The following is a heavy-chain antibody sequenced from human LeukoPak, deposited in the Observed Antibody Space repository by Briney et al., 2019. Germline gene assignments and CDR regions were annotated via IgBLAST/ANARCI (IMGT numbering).Heavy chain of an antibody. V-gene: IGHV4-34*01. CDR1: GGSFSGYY. D-gene: IGHD6-13*01. CDR2: INHSGST. Sequence: SDTLSLTCAVSGGSFSGYYWSWIRQPPGRGLEWIADINHSGSTNYNPALKSRITISVDTSKNQFSLKLSSVTAADTAVYYCARAQYHSSSWYRGPYYYYYMDVWGKGTTVTVSS. CDR3: ARAQYHSSSWYRGPYYYYYMDV. J-gene: IGHJ6*03.